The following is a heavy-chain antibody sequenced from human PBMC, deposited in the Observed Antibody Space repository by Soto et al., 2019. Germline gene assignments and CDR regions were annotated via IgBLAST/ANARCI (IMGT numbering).Heavy chain of an antibody. J-gene: IGHJ4*02. Sequence: PSETLSLTCTVSGGSISSGGYYWSWIRQHPGKGLEWIGYIYYIGSIYYNPSLKSRVTISVDTSKNQFSLKLSSVTAADTAVYYCARLDRYFDWLLDWYYFDYWGQGTLVTVSS. D-gene: IGHD3-9*01. CDR3: ARLDRYFDWLLDWYYFDY. CDR1: GGSISSGGYY. V-gene: IGHV4-31*03. CDR2: IYYIGSI.